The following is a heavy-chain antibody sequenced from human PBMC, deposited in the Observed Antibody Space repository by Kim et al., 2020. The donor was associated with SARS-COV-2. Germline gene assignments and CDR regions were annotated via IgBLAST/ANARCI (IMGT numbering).Heavy chain of an antibody. J-gene: IGHJ6*02. CDR3: ARGFGSGTHGYGMDV. Sequence: GSGKGRFTISRENAKNSLYLQMNSLRAGDTAVYYCARGFGSGTHGYGMDVWGQGTTVTVSS. D-gene: IGHD3-10*01. V-gene: IGHV3-13*01.